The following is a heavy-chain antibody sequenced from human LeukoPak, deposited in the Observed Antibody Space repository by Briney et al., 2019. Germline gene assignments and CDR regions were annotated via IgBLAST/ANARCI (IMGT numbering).Heavy chain of an antibody. D-gene: IGHD4-17*01. J-gene: IGHJ4*02. CDR2: IKQGGGER. Sequence: GGSLRLSCAACGFTFNRHWMNWVRQAPGKGLEWVANIKQGGGERNYVDSVKGRFTISRDDAKNSLYLQLNSLRVEDTAIYYCARGPDYGARTDYLDYWGQGALVTVSS. V-gene: IGHV3-7*03. CDR3: ARGPDYGARTDYLDY. CDR1: GFTFNRHW.